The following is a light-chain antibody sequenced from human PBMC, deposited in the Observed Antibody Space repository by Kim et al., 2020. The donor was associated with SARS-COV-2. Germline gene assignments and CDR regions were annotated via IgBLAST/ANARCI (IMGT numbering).Light chain of an antibody. CDR3: LQYNHYPKT. J-gene: IGKJ1*01. CDR2: QSS. Sequence: ASVGDRATTTCRASQSIGDWLAWYHQTPGKAPKVLIYQSSTLQTGVPSRFSGSGSGTEFTLTISGLQTDDFGTYYCLQYNHYPKTFGQGTKVDIK. CDR1: QSIGDW. V-gene: IGKV1-5*03.